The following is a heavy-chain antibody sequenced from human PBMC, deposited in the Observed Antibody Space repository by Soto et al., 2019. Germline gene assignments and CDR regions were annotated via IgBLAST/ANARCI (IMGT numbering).Heavy chain of an antibody. CDR1: GVSISSSSYY. D-gene: IGHD5-12*01. V-gene: IGHV4-39*07. J-gene: IGHJ3*02. Sequence: SETLSLTCTVSGVSISSSSYYWGWIRQPPGKGLEWIGNIYYSGSTYYNPSLKSRVTISVDTSKNQFSLKLSSVTAADTAVYYCARDIVATSGDAFDIWGQGTMVTVSS. CDR3: ARDIVATSGDAFDI. CDR2: IYYSGST.